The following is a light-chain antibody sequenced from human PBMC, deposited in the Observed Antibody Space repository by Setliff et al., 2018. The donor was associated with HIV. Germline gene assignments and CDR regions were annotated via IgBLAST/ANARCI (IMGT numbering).Light chain of an antibody. J-gene: IGLJ1*01. CDR1: SSDVGAYNY. Sequence: QSVLTQPASVSGSPGQSITISCTGTSSDVGAYNYVSWYQQHPGKAPKLMIYDVSNRPSGVSRRFSGSKSGNTASLTISGLQAEDEAAYCCSSYTGSSTLEVFGTGTKVTVL. CDR2: DVS. V-gene: IGLV2-14*03. CDR3: SSYTGSSTLEV.